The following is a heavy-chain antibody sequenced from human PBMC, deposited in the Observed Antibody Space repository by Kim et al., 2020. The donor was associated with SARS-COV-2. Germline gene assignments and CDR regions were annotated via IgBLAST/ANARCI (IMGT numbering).Heavy chain of an antibody. CDR3: AKDTVVNRWYLMDGWFDP. V-gene: IGHV3-30*18. J-gene: IGHJ5*02. CDR1: GFTFSSYG. D-gene: IGHD3-22*01. CDR2: ISYDGSNK. Sequence: GGSLRLSCAASGFTFSSYGMHWVRQAPGKGLEWVAVISYDGSNKYYADSVKGRFTISRDNSKNTLYLQMNSLRAEDTAVYYCAKDTVVNRWYLMDGWFDPWGQGTLVTDSS.